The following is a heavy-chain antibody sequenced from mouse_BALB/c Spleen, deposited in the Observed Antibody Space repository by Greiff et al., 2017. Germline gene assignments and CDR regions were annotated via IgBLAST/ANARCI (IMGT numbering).Heavy chain of an antibody. CDR1: GFTFNPNA. CDR3: VTTAAY. CDR2: LRSKSNNYAT. Sequence: EADGGLVQPNGSLKLSCAASGFTFNPNAMNWVRQAPGKGLEWVARLRSKSNNYATYYADSVKDRFTISRDDSQSMLYLQMNNLKTEDTAMYYCVTTAAYWGQGTLVTVSA. V-gene: IGHV10S3*01. J-gene: IGHJ3*01. D-gene: IGHD1-2*01.